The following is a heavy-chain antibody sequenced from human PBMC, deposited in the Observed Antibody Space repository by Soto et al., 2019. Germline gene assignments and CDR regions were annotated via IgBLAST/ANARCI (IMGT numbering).Heavy chain of an antibody. CDR1: GFTFSSYS. V-gene: IGHV3-21*01. Sequence: GESLKISCAASGFTFSSYSMNWVRQAPGKGLEWVSSISSSSSYIYYADSVKGRFTISRDNAKNSLYLQMNSLRAEDTAVYYCARDVNIVVVVAATLGAFDIWGQGTMVT. CDR2: ISSSSSYI. D-gene: IGHD2-15*01. CDR3: ARDVNIVVVVAATLGAFDI. J-gene: IGHJ3*02.